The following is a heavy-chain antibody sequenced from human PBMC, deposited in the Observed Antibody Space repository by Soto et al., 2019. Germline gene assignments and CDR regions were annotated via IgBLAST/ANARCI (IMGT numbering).Heavy chain of an antibody. Sequence: PSETLYLTCTVPGGSVSSGSYYWSWTRQPPGKGLGWIGYIYYSGSTNYNPSLKSRVTISVDTSKNQFSLKQSSVTAADTPVYSCARESSHDSSGYYYEYYFDYWGQGTLVTVSS. CDR1: GGSVSSGSYY. CDR2: IYYSGST. D-gene: IGHD3-22*01. CDR3: ARESSHDSSGYYYEYYFDY. V-gene: IGHV4-61*01. J-gene: IGHJ4*02.